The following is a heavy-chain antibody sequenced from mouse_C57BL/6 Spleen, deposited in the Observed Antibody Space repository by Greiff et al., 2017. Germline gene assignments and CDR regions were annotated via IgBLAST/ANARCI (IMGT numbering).Heavy chain of an antibody. CDR1: GYSFTGYY. V-gene: IGHV1-42*01. CDR3: ARYGYDGAWFAY. Sequence: DVQLQESGPELVKPGASVKISCKASGYSFTGYYMNWVKQSPEKSLEWIGEINPSTGGTTYNQKFKAKATLTVDKSSSTAYMQLKSLTSEDSAVYYCARYGYDGAWFAYWGQGTLVTVSA. D-gene: IGHD2-2*01. J-gene: IGHJ3*01. CDR2: INPSTGGT.